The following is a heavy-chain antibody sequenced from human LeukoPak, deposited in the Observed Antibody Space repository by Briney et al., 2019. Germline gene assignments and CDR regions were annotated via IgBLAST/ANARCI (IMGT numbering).Heavy chain of an antibody. D-gene: IGHD5-18*01. CDR3: AKDQGYGLNHYWYFDL. CDR2: ISWNSGSI. V-gene: IGHV3-9*01. Sequence: GRSLRLSCAASGFTFYDYAMHWVRQAPGKGLDWVSGISWNSGSIGYADSVKGRFTISRDNAKNSLYLQMNSLRAEDTALYYCAKDQGYGLNHYWYFDLWGRGTLVTVSS. CDR1: GFTFYDYA. J-gene: IGHJ2*01.